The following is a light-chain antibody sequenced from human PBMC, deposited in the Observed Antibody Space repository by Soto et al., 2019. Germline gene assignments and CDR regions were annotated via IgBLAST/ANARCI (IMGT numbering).Light chain of an antibody. CDR2: KAS. CDR3: QQYSSYWT. CDR1: QSISSW. V-gene: IGKV1-5*03. J-gene: IGKJ1*01. Sequence: DIQMTQSPSTLSASVGDRVTITCRASQSISSWLAWYQQKPGKAPKLLIYKASSLESGVPSRFSGSGSGTEFTLTISRLQPDDFATYYCQQYSSYWTFGQGTKGEIK.